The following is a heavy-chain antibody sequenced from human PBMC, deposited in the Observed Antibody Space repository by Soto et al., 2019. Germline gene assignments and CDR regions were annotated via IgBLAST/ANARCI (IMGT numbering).Heavy chain of an antibody. J-gene: IGHJ4*02. V-gene: IGHV1-69*12. CDR1: GGTFSSYA. Sequence: QVQLVQSGAEVKKPGSSVKVSCKASGGTFSSYAISWVRQAPGQGLEWMGGIIPIFGTANYAQKFQGRVTITADESTSAGYMELGSLRSEDTGVYYCAGDDYGVISRAGAFDYWGQGTLVTVSS. D-gene: IGHD4-17*01. CDR2: IIPIFGTA. CDR3: AGDDYGVISRAGAFDY.